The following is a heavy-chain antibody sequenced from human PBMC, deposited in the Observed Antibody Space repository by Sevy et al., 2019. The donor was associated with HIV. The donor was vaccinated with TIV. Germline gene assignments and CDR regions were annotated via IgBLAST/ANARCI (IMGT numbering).Heavy chain of an antibody. J-gene: IGHJ4*02. V-gene: IGHV4-61*01. CDR1: GGSVTSDSYY. D-gene: IGHD4-17*01. CDR3: VRYRSPYGDYATGSFDS. CDR2: IFYSGST. Sequence: SETLSLTCSVSGGSVTSDSYYWSWIRQPPGKGLEWIASIFYSGSTNYNSSLNSRVTMSVDTSKNQFSLRVSAVTAADTAVYYCVRYRSPYGDYATGSFDSWGQGTLVTVSS.